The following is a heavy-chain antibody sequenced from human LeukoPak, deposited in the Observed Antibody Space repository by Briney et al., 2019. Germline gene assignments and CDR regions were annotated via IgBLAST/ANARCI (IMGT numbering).Heavy chain of an antibody. CDR1: EDTFTRHY. D-gene: IGHD3-16*01. CDR3: ARGHSRLGFDY. V-gene: IGHV1-2*04. CDR2: INPNSGDT. Sequence: GASVKVSCKASEDTFTRHYMHWVRQAPGHGLEWMGWINPNSGDTNRAQKFQGWVTLTRDTSVSTAYMELSRLRSDDRAVYYCARGHSRLGFDYWGQGTLVTVSS. J-gene: IGHJ4*02.